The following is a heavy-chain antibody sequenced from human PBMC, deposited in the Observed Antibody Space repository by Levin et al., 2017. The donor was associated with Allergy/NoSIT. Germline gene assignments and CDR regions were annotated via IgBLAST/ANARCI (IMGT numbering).Heavy chain of an antibody. D-gene: IGHD6-13*01. CDR1: GFTFSSYG. J-gene: IGHJ4*02. Sequence: PGGSLRLSCAASGFTFSSYGMHWVRQAPGKGPEWVVVIANDGRDKRFSDSAKGRFTVSRDNSKNTLYLQMSSLTAEDTAVYYCAKDLQIGAAVYYFDYWGQGTLVTVSS. CDR2: IANDGRDK. CDR3: AKDLQIGAAVYYFDY. V-gene: IGHV3-30*18.